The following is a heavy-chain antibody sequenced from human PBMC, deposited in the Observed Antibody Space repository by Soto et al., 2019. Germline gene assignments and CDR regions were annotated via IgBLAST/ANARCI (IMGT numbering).Heavy chain of an antibody. CDR1: DGTISNYY. Sequence: SEPLSLPCTVSDGTISNYYWSCIRQPPGKGLEWIGYIYYSGSTNYNPSLKSRVTISVDTSKNQFSLKLSSVTAADTAVYYCARTGLYDYGDYYMDVWGKGTTVTVSS. D-gene: IGHD4-17*01. CDR2: IYYSGST. J-gene: IGHJ6*03. V-gene: IGHV4-59*01. CDR3: ARTGLYDYGDYYMDV.